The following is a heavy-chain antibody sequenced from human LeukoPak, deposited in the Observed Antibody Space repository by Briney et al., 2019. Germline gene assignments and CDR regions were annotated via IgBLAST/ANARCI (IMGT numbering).Heavy chain of an antibody. Sequence: PGGSLRLSCAASGFTFSSYGMHWVRQAPGKGLEWVALIRYDGSNKYYADSVKGRFTISRDNSKNTLYLQMNSLRAEDTAVYYCASPSPIAVAGFYFDYWGQGTLVTVSS. D-gene: IGHD6-19*01. V-gene: IGHV3-30*02. CDR1: GFTFSSYG. J-gene: IGHJ4*02. CDR3: ASPSPIAVAGFYFDY. CDR2: IRYDGSNK.